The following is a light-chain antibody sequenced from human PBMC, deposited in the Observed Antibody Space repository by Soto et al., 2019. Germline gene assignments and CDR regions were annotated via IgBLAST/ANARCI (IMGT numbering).Light chain of an antibody. V-gene: IGKV3-20*01. J-gene: IGKJ1*01. CDR1: QSVTSNY. CDR3: QRYGSSPLT. Sequence: EIVLTQSPGTLSLSPGERATLSCRASQSVTSNYLAWYQQKPGQAPRLLIYGASSRATGIPDRFSGSGSGTDFTLTIRRLEPEDFAVYYCQRYGSSPLTFGQGTKVEIK. CDR2: GAS.